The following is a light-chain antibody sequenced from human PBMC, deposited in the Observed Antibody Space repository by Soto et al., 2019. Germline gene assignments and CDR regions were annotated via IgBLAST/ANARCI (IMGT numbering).Light chain of an antibody. CDR1: RSVTFD. J-gene: IGKJ4*01. Sequence: ILMTQSPATVSVSPGGSTTLSCRASRSVTFDLAWYQQRPGQAPRLLIYGASKRAAGVPARFSGGGSGTELSLTISGLESEDFAVYYCQQYNDLETFGGGTKVEIE. CDR3: QQYNDLET. V-gene: IGKV3-15*01. CDR2: GAS.